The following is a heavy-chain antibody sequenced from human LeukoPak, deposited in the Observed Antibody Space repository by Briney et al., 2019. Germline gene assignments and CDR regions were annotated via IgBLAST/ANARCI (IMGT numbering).Heavy chain of an antibody. J-gene: IGHJ6*03. CDR3: VRGYISASWSRYYSSTGV. V-gene: IGHV4-38-2*02. CDR2: IYHSGNT. CDR1: GYSISSGYY. Sequence: SETLSLTCTVSGYSISSGYYWGWIRQPPGKGLEWIGTIYHSGNTYYNPSLASRVIILVDTSKNEFSLQLGSVTAADTAVYYCVRGYISASWSRYYSSTGVWGGGATVTVS. D-gene: IGHD6-6*01.